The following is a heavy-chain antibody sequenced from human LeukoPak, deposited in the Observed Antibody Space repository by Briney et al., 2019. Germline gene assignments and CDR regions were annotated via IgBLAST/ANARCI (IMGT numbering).Heavy chain of an antibody. D-gene: IGHD1-26*01. V-gene: IGHV3-7*01. Sequence: GGSLRLSCAASGFTFSDYWMTWVRQAPGKGLEWVANIKQDGSEGYYVDSVKGRFTVSRDNAKNSLYLQMNSLRAEDTAVYYCARRGAHWGYFDYWGQGTLVTVSS. CDR3: ARRGAHWGYFDY. CDR1: GFTFSDYW. CDR2: IKQDGSEG. J-gene: IGHJ4*02.